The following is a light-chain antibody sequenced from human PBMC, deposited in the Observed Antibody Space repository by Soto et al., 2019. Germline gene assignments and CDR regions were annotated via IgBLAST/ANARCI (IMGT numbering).Light chain of an antibody. Sequence: EIVLTQSPGTLPLSPGERATLSCRASRSVSASYLAWYQQKPGQAPRLLIYGASSRATAFPDRFSGSGSGTDFTLTISRLEPEDSAVYYCQQYHTSATFGQGTKLEI. CDR3: QQYHTSAT. J-gene: IGKJ2*01. CDR1: RSVSASY. CDR2: GAS. V-gene: IGKV3-20*01.